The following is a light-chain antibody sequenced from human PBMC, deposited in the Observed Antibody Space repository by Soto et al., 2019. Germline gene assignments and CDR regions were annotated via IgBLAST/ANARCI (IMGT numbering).Light chain of an antibody. CDR3: QQSYSTPIT. CDR2: AAS. CDR1: QGISNY. J-gene: IGKJ5*01. Sequence: DIQMTQSPSSGSASVTDRVTITCRASQGISNYLAWYQQKPGKVPKLLIYAASTLQSGVPSRFSGSGSGTDFTPTISSLQAEDVATYYCQQSYSTPITFGQGTRLEIK. V-gene: IGKV1-27*01.